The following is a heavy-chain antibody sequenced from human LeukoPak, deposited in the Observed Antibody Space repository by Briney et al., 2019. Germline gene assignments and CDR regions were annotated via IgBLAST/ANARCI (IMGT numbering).Heavy chain of an antibody. CDR1: GYTFTSYA. V-gene: IGHV7-4-1*02. CDR3: ARRYCSSTSCYWINGMDV. D-gene: IGHD2-2*01. Sequence: ASVTVSCTASGYTFTSYAMNWVRQAPGQGLEWMGWINANTGNPTYAQGFTGRFVFSLDTSVSTAYLQISSLKAEDTAVYYCARRYCSSTSCYWINGMDVWGQGTTVTVSS. J-gene: IGHJ6*02. CDR2: INANTGNP.